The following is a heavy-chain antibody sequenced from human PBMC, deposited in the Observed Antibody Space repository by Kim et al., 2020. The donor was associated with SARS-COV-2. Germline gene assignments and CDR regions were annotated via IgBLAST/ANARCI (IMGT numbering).Heavy chain of an antibody. V-gene: IGHV4-59*01. CDR1: GGSISSYY. Sequence: SETLSLTCTVSGGSISSYYWSWIRQPPGKGLEWIGYIYYSGSTNYNPSLKSRVTISVDTSKNQFSLKLSSVTAADTAVYYCAREGEANWFDPWGQGTLVTVSS. CDR2: IYYSGST. D-gene: IGHD3-16*01. J-gene: IGHJ5*02. CDR3: AREGEANWFDP.